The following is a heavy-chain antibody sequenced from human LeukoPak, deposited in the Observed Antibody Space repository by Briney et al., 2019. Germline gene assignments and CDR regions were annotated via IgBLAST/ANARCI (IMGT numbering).Heavy chain of an antibody. J-gene: IGHJ4*02. Sequence: GGSLRLSCAASGFTFSSYAMSWVRQAPGKGLEWVSAISGSGDSTYYADSVKGRFTISRDNSKNTLYLQMNSLRAEDTAVYYCAKDNPVLSYVKGGFDYWGQGTLVTVSS. CDR1: GFTFSSYA. CDR3: AKDNPVLSYVKGGFDY. V-gene: IGHV3-23*01. D-gene: IGHD5-18*01. CDR2: ISGSGDST.